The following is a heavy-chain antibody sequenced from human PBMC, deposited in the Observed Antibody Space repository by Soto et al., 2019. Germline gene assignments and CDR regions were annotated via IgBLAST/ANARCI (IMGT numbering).Heavy chain of an antibody. Sequence: QVHLVQSGAEVKKPGASVKVSCKGSGYIFTTYGITWVRQAPGQGLEWMGWISAHNGNTNYAQKLQGRVTGTRDTSTSTAYMELRNLRSDDTAVYYCARGRYGDYWGQGARVTVSS. J-gene: IGHJ4*02. V-gene: IGHV1-18*01. D-gene: IGHD1-1*01. CDR1: GYIFTTYG. CDR3: ARGRYGDY. CDR2: ISAHNGNT.